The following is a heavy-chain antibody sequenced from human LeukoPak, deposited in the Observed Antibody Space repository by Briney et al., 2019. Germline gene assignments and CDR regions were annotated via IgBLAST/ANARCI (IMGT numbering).Heavy chain of an antibody. Sequence: GGSLRLSCAASGFTFSSYGMHWVRQAPGKGLGWVAVIWYDGSNKYYADSVKGRFTISRDNSKNTLYLQMNSLRAEDTAVYYCARDRGYYYYGMDVWGQGTTVTVSS. CDR2: IWYDGSNK. CDR1: GFTFSSYG. J-gene: IGHJ6*02. D-gene: IGHD2-15*01. V-gene: IGHV3-33*01. CDR3: ARDRGYYYYGMDV.